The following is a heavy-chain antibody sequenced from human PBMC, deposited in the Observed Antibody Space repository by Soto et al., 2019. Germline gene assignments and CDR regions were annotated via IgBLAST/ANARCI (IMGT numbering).Heavy chain of an antibody. Sequence: GGSLRPFCAAPGFTFSGYWMHWVRQAPGKGLMWVSRIHNDGGTTRYADSVKGRFTISRDNAKNTLYLQMSSLRVEDTAVYYCARDNWNSYRGQRALVTVSS. CDR1: GFTFSGYW. D-gene: IGHD1-7*01. V-gene: IGHV3-74*01. CDR2: IHNDGGTT. J-gene: IGHJ4*01. CDR3: ARDNWNSY.